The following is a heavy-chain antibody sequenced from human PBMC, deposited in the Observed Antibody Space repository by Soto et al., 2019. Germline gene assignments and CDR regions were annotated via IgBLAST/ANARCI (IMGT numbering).Heavy chain of an antibody. J-gene: IGHJ6*03. D-gene: IGHD3-3*01. CDR3: ARGGGQYYVFWSGSTDPYYYYTYMDV. CDR1: GYTFTSYD. CDR2: MNPNSGNT. Sequence: ASVKVSCKASGYTFTSYDINWVRQATGQGLEWMGWMNPNSGNTGYAQKFQGRVTMTRNTSISTAYMELSSLRSEDTAVYYCARGGGQYYVFWSGSTDPYYYYTYMDVWGKGTRVPVPS. V-gene: IGHV1-8*01.